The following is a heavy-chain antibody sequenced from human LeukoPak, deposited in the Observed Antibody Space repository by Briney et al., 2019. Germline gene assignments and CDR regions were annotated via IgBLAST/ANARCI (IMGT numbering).Heavy chain of an antibody. D-gene: IGHD3-22*01. J-gene: IGHJ4*02. CDR2: IRYDGSNK. Sequence: AGGSLRLSCAASGFTFSSYGMHWVRQAPGKGLEWVAFIRYDGSNKYYADSVKGRFTISRDNSKNTLYLQMNSLRAEDTAVYYCAKKGTYYYDSSGYYPNDYWGQGTLVTVSS. CDR1: GFTFSSYG. CDR3: AKKGTYYYDSSGYYPNDY. V-gene: IGHV3-30*02.